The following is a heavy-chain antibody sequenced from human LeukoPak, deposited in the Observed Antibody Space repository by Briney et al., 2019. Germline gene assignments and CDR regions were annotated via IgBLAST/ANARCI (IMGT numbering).Heavy chain of an antibody. Sequence: ASVKVSCKASGYTFTGYYMHWARQAPGQGLEWMGWINPNSGGTNYAQQFQGKVTMTRDTSISTAYMELSRLRSDDTAVYYCARDLGYGDYVFDYWGQGTLVTVSS. D-gene: IGHD4-17*01. CDR2: INPNSGGT. J-gene: IGHJ4*02. V-gene: IGHV1-2*02. CDR1: GYTFTGYY. CDR3: ARDLGYGDYVFDY.